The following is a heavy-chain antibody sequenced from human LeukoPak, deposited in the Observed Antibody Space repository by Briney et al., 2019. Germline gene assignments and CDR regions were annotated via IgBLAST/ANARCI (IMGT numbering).Heavy chain of an antibody. CDR1: GFSFSHSV. V-gene: IGHV3-64*02. CDR2: INTNGDRT. Sequence: GGGLRVSCVASGFSFSHSVMYGVGPAPARGVALVSVINTNGDRTYYADSVMGRFTISRDNSKNTLYLQMGSLRADDMAVYYCARGVAISSSGWYDTFDYWGQGALVTISS. CDR3: ARGVAISSSGWYDTFDY. J-gene: IGHJ4*02. D-gene: IGHD6-19*01.